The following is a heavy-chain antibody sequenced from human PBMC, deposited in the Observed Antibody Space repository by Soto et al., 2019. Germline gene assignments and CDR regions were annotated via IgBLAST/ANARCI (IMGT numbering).Heavy chain of an antibody. CDR3: ARDPHYRLDAFDI. J-gene: IGHJ3*02. D-gene: IGHD6-25*01. Sequence: LSLTCAVSGVSITSYFWSWIRQTPRKGLDWIGSISFSGATYSNPSLKGRAALSVDTSENHLSLTLNAVTSADTAVYFCARDPHYRLDAFDIWGQGTMVTVSS. CDR2: ISFSGAT. CDR1: GVSITSYF. V-gene: IGHV4-59*01.